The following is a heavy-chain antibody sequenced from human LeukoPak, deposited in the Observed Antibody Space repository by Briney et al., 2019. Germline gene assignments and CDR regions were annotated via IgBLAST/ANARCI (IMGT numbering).Heavy chain of an antibody. CDR1: GGSISSGGYY. V-gene: IGHV4-30-2*01. J-gene: IGHJ4*02. D-gene: IGHD3-3*01. CDR3: ARVRFLEWLSSSAFDY. CDR2: IYHSGST. Sequence: SETLSLTCTVSGGSISSGGYYWSWIRQPPGKGLEWIGYIYHSGSTYYNPSLKSRVTISVDRSKNQFSLKLSSVTAADTAVYYCARVRFLEWLSSSAFDYWGQGTLVTVSS.